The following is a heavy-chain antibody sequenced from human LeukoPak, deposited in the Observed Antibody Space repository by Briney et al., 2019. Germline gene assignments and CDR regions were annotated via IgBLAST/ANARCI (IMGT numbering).Heavy chain of an antibody. Sequence: GGSLRLSCAASGFTFSSYWMSWVRQAPGKGLEWVANIKQDGSEKYYVDSVKGRFTISRDNAKNFLYLQMNSLRADDTALYYCANLAPYCSGGSCPYWGQGTLVTVSS. CDR1: GFTFSSYW. V-gene: IGHV3-7*03. D-gene: IGHD2-15*01. J-gene: IGHJ4*02. CDR3: ANLAPYCSGGSCPY. CDR2: IKQDGSEK.